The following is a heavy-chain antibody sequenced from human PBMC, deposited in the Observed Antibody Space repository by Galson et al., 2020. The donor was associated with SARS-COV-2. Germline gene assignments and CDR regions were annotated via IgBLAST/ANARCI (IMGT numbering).Heavy chain of an antibody. Sequence: SGPTLVKPTETLTLTCTVSGFSLSNARMGVSWIRQPPGKALEWLAHIFSNDEKSYSTSLKSRLTISKDTSKSQVVLTMTNMDPVDTATYYCARSLRAVYSSSWYDLDYWGQGTLVTVSS. CDR1: GFSLSNARMG. CDR2: IFSNDEK. J-gene: IGHJ4*02. V-gene: IGHV2-26*01. CDR3: ARSLRAVYSSSWYDLDY. D-gene: IGHD6-13*01.